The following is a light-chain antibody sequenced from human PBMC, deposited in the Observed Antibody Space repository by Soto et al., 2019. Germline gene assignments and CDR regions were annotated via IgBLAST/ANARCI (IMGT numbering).Light chain of an antibody. J-gene: IGKJ4*01. CDR1: QSLLHTNGYNY. CDR3: MQALQPLT. Sequence: DIVMTQSPLSLPVTPGEPASISCRSSQSLLHTNGYNYLDWYLQKPGQSPQLLIYMASNRASGVPDRFSGSGSGTDFTLMIRRVEPEDVRVYYCMQALQPLTFGVGIKVQIK. CDR2: MAS. V-gene: IGKV2-28*01.